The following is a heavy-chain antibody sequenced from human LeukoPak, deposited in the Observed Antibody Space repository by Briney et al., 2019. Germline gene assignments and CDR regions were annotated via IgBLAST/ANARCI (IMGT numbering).Heavy chain of an antibody. CDR1: GGSFSGYY. CDR3: ARIYCGSTSCYFAGFDR. V-gene: IGHV4-34*01. CDR2: INHSGSA. J-gene: IGHJ5*02. D-gene: IGHD2-2*01. Sequence: SETLSLTCAVYGGSFSGYYWSWIRQPPGKGLEWIGEINHSGSANYNPSLESRVTISLGTSKNQFSLKLSSVTAADTAVYYCARIYCGSTSCYFAGFDRWGQGTLVTVSS.